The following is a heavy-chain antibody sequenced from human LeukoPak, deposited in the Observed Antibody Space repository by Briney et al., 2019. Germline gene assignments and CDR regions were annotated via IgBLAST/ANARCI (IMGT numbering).Heavy chain of an antibody. J-gene: IGHJ4*02. Sequence: EASVKVSCKASGYTFTSYDINWVRQATGQGLEWMRWMNANSGDTGYAQNFQGRVTMTRNTSISTAYMELSSLRSEDTAIYYCARGGTYLPFGYWGQGTLVTVSS. CDR2: MNANSGDT. CDR3: ARGGTYLPFGY. CDR1: GYTFTSYD. V-gene: IGHV1-8*01. D-gene: IGHD3-3*01.